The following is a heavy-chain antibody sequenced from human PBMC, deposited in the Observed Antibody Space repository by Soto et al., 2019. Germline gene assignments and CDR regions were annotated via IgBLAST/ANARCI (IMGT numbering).Heavy chain of an antibody. V-gene: IGHV6-1*01. Sequence: SQTLTLTGAISGDSVSSESAAWNWIRQSPSRGLEWLGRTFYRSKWYNDYAVSVKSRITINPDTAKNQFSLHLNSVTPEDTAVYYCAREVGTAYPFEFWGQGTPVTVSS. J-gene: IGHJ4*02. CDR1: GDSVSSESAA. D-gene: IGHD1-1*01. CDR3: AREVGTAYPFEF. CDR2: TFYRSKWYN.